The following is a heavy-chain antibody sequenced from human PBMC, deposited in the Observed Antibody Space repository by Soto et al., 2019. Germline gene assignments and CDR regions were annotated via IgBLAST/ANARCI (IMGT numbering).Heavy chain of an antibody. Sequence: PGGSLRLSCAASGFTFSDYYMSWIRQAPGKGLEIVSYISGTKSFTDYADSVKGRFTISRDNAKNSLFLQMNTLRAEDTAVYYCARVQRGQLLSSFADEFDIWGQGTMVTVS. CDR3: ARVQRGQLLSSFADEFDI. J-gene: IGHJ3*02. V-gene: IGHV3-11*05. CDR2: ISGTKSFT. CDR1: GFTFSDYY. D-gene: IGHD2-2*01.